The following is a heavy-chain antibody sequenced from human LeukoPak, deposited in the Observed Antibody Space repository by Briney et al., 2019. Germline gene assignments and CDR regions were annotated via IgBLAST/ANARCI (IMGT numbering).Heavy chain of an antibody. Sequence: GSLRLSCAASGFIFSNYALMWVRQAPGKGLEWVPSITGSGDNTFYADSVKGRFSLSRDNSKNMLYLQMYSLGAEDTAMYYCAKGAATGLVDWFDPWGQGTLVTVSS. CDR2: ITGSGDNT. V-gene: IGHV3-23*01. CDR3: AKGAATGLVDWFDP. J-gene: IGHJ5*02. D-gene: IGHD6-13*01. CDR1: GFIFSNYA.